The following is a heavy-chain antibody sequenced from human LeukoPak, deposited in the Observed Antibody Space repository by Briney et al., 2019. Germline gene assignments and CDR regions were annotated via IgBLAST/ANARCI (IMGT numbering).Heavy chain of an antibody. V-gene: IGHV1-8*01. CDR1: GYTFTSYD. CDR2: MNPNTGNT. CDR3: ARGPLDRLPSSFDP. J-gene: IGHJ5*02. D-gene: IGHD5-12*01. Sequence: ASVKVSCKASGYTFTSYDINWVRQATGQGLEWMGWMNPNTGNTGSAQRFQGRVTMTRDTSISTAYMELSSLRSEDAAVYYCARGPLDRLPSSFDPWGQGTLVTVSS.